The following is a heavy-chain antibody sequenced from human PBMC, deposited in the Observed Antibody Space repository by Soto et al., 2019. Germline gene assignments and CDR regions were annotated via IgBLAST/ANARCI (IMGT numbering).Heavy chain of an antibody. CDR1: GCSFSPNY. CDR3: ARLGAVSQSLDP. CDR2: IYDAGST. V-gene: IGHV4-59*08. J-gene: IGHJ5*02. Sequence: QLQLQESGPGLVKPSETLSITCTVSGCSFSPNYWSWIRQPPGKGLECVGYIYDAGSTSYIPSLTSRVTISLATSKSQFALSLSSVTAADTAVYYWARLGAVSQSLDPWGPGTLVTVSS. D-gene: IGHD6-19*01.